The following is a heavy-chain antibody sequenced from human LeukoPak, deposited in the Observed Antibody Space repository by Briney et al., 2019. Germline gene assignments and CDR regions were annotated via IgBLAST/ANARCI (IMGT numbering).Heavy chain of an antibody. Sequence: PGGSLRLSCAASGFTFSSYSMNWVRQAPGKGLEWVSSISSSSSYIYYADSVKGRFTISRDNAKNSLYLQMNSLRAEDTAVYYCARDPAKLRYLDWLLYGVFDYWGQGTLVTVSS. V-gene: IGHV3-21*01. CDR3: ARDPAKLRYLDWLLYGVFDY. D-gene: IGHD3-9*01. J-gene: IGHJ4*02. CDR2: ISSSSSYI. CDR1: GFTFSSYS.